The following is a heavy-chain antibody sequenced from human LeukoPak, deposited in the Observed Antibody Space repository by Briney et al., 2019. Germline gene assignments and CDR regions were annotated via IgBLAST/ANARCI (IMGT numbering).Heavy chain of an antibody. CDR1: GFTFSSYW. Sequence: QSGGSLRLSCAASGFTFSSYWMSWVRQAPGKGLEWVANIKQDGSEKYYVDSVKGRFTISRDNAKNSLYLQMNSLRAEDTAVYYCARDGYSSGWYGNYYGMDVWGQGTTVTVSS. D-gene: IGHD6-19*01. CDR2: IKQDGSEK. J-gene: IGHJ6*02. V-gene: IGHV3-7*01. CDR3: ARDGYSSGWYGNYYGMDV.